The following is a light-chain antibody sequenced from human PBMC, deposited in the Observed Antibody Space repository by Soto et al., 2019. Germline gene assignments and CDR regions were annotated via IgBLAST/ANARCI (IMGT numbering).Light chain of an antibody. CDR3: AAWDDGLNGVL. CDR1: SSNIGSNT. V-gene: IGLV1-44*01. J-gene: IGLJ2*01. CDR2: SNN. Sequence: QSVLTQPPSASGTPGQRVTISCSGSSSNIGSNTVNWFQQLPGTAPKLLTYSNNQRPSGVPDRFSGSKSGTSASLAISGLQSEDEADYYCAAWDDGLNGVLFGGGTKVTVL.